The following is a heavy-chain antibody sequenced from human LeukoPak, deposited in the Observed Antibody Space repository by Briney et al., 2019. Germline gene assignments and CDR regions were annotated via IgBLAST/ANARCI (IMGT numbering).Heavy chain of an antibody. V-gene: IGHV3-33*01. CDR3: AREYSSSWKAFDT. CDR2: IWYDGSNK. J-gene: IGHJ3*02. D-gene: IGHD6-13*01. Sequence: TGGSLRLSCAASGFTFSSYGMHWVRQAPGKGLEWVAVIWYDGSNKYYADSVKGRFTISRDNSKNTLYLQMNSLRAEDTAVYYCAREYSSSWKAFDTWGQGTMVTVSS. CDR1: GFTFSSYG.